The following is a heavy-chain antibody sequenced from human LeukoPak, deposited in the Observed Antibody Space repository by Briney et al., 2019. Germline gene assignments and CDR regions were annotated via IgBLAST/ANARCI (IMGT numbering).Heavy chain of an antibody. Sequence: GGSLRLSCAASGFSFSSYWMHWVRQAPGGGLVWVSRINESGSTINYAGSVKGRFTISRDNAKNTLSLQMNSLRAEDTAVYYCARVEVGGDYSKFDYWGQGTLVTVSS. J-gene: IGHJ4*02. CDR2: INESGSTI. V-gene: IGHV3-74*01. D-gene: IGHD2-21*02. CDR1: GFSFSSYW. CDR3: ARVEVGGDYSKFDY.